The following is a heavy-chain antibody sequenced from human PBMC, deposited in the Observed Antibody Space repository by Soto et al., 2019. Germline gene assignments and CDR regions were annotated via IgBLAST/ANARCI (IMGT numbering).Heavy chain of an antibody. V-gene: IGHV3-21*01. D-gene: IGHD6-13*01. J-gene: IGHJ4*02. Sequence: GGSLRLSCAASGFTFSSYSMNCVRQAPGKGLEWVSSISSSSSYIYYADSVNGRFTISRDNAKNSLYLQMNSLRAEDTAVYYCARERKAAAGPGSLAYWGQRTLVIVSS. CDR1: GFTFSSYS. CDR2: ISSSSSYI. CDR3: ARERKAAAGPGSLAY.